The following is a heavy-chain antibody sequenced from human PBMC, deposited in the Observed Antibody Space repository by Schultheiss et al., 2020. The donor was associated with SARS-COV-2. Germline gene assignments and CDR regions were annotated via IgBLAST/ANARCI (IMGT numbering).Heavy chain of an antibody. V-gene: IGHV3-48*03. D-gene: IGHD2-2*02. CDR1: GFTFSSYE. J-gene: IGHJ5*02. CDR3: ARDPDCSSTSCYTDNWFDP. Sequence: GGSLRLSCAASGFTFSSYEMNWVRQAPGKGLEWVSYISSSGSTIYYADSVKGRFTISRDNAKNSLYLQMNSLRAEDTAVYYCARDPDCSSTSCYTDNWFDPWGQGTLVTVSS. CDR2: ISSSGSTI.